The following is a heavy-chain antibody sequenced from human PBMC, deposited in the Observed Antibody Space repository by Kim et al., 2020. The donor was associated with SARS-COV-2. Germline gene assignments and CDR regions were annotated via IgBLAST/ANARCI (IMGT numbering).Heavy chain of an antibody. J-gene: IGHJ6*01. Sequence: GGSLRLSCAASGFTFDTFAMSWVRQAPGKGLEWVSVISGGAVNKFYADSVRGRFTISRDNSTSTLYLQMNSLRDEDTALYYCAKMVIMDGYNYFYYYAM. CDR1: GFTFDTFA. CDR2: ISGGAVNK. CDR3: AKMVIMDGYNYFYYYAM. V-gene: IGHV3-23*01. D-gene: IGHD2-21*01.